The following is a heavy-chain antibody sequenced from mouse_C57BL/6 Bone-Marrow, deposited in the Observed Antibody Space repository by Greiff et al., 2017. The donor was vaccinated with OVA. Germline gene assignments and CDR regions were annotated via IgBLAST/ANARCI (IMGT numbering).Heavy chain of an antibody. CDR1: GFNIKDDY. J-gene: IGHJ3*01. Sequence: EDQLQQSGAELVRPGASVKLSCTASGFNIKDDYMHWVKQRPEQGLEWIGWIDPENGDTEYASKFQGKATITADTSSNTAYLQLSSLTSEDTAVYYCTDYYPFAYWGQGTLVTVSA. V-gene: IGHV14-4*01. CDR2: IDPENGDT. D-gene: IGHD1-1*01. CDR3: TDYYPFAY.